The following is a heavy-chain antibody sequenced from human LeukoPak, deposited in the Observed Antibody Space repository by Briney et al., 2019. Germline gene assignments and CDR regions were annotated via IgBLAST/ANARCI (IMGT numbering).Heavy chain of an antibody. J-gene: IGHJ5*02. CDR3: ARIDDSSGYYLGA. CDR2: IYYSGST. CDR1: GGSISSGGYS. Sequence: PSETLSLTCAVSGGSISSGGYSWSWIRQPPGEGLEWIGYIYYSGSTNYNPSLKSRVTISVDTSKNQFSLKLSSVTAADTAVYYYARIDDSSGYYLGAWGQGTLVTVSS. V-gene: IGHV4-61*08. D-gene: IGHD3-22*01.